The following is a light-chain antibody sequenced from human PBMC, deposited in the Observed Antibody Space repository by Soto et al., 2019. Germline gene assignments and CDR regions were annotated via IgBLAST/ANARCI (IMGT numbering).Light chain of an antibody. V-gene: IGLV2-8*01. CDR1: SSDVGNYDY. CDR3: NSYGGRNNYV. CDR2: EVS. J-gene: IGLJ1*01. Sequence: QSVLTQPPSASGSHGQSVTISCTGTSSDVGNYDYVSWYQQHPGKAPKLIIYEVSYRPSGVPDRFSGSKSGNTASLTVSGLQAEDEADYYCNSYGGRNNYVFGTGTKVTVL.